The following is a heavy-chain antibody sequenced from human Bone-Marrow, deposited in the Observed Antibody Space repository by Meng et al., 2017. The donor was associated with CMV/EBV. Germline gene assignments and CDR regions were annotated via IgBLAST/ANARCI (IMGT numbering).Heavy chain of an antibody. CDR3: ARDNHVVVILYGMDV. CDR2: ISWNSGSI. D-gene: IGHD2-21*01. CDR1: GFTFDDYA. Sequence: GGSLRLSCAASGFTFDDYAMHWVRQAPGKGLEWVSGISWNSGSIGYADSVKGRFTISRDNAKNSLYLQMNSLRAEDTAVYYWARDNHVVVILYGMDVWGQGTTVTVSS. J-gene: IGHJ6*02. V-gene: IGHV3-9*01.